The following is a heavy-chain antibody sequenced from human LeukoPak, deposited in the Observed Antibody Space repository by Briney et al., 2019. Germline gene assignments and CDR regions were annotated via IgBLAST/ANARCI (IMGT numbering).Heavy chain of an antibody. CDR1: GFTFSYSW. Sequence: GGSLRLSCAASGFTFSYSWVSWVRQAPGKGLEWVANIKQDGSEKYYADSVKGRFTISRDNAKNSLYLEMNSLRDEDTAVYYCARESGLDVWGQGTTVTVSS. CDR3: ARESGLDV. CDR2: IKQDGSEK. V-gene: IGHV3-7*01. J-gene: IGHJ6*02. D-gene: IGHD7-27*01.